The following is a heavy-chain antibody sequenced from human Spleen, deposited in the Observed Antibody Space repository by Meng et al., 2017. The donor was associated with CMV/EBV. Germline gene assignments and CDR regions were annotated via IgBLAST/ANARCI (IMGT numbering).Heavy chain of an antibody. Sequence: GESLKISCVASGFTFSHYEMNWVRQAPGKGLEWVSYISSSGSTIYYADSVKGRFTISRDNAKNSLYLQMNSLRAEDTAVYYCARDLMRVVVPAAIGHYYGMDVWGQGTPVTVSS. CDR1: GFTFSHYE. J-gene: IGHJ6*02. D-gene: IGHD2-2*01. CDR2: ISSSGSTI. CDR3: ARDLMRVVVPAAIGHYYGMDV. V-gene: IGHV3-48*03.